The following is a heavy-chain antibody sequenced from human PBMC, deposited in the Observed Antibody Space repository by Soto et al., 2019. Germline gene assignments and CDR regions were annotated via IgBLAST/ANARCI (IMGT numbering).Heavy chain of an antibody. D-gene: IGHD2-2*01. Sequence: GFLRLSCAASRFTFSSYAVIWVLQAPGNWLECVSAISGSCGSTYYADSVKGRFTISRDNAKNSLYLQMTSLRAEDTAVYHCAKSLSAIPGESWGQGTLVTVSS. J-gene: IGHJ5*02. V-gene: IGHV3-23*01. CDR1: RFTFSSYA. CDR2: ISGSCGST. CDR3: AKSLSAIPGES.